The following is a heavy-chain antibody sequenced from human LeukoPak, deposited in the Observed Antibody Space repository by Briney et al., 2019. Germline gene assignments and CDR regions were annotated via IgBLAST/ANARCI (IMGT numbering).Heavy chain of an antibody. V-gene: IGHV3-11*04. CDR1: GFTFRDYN. CDR2: INTGGGSI. Sequence: GGSLRLSCGASGFTFRDYNMSWIRQAPGKGLEYISYINTGGGSIYYAGSVKGRFTISRDNSKNTLYLQMNSLRAEDTAVYYCARDSPDYWGQGTLVTVSS. CDR3: ARDSPDY. J-gene: IGHJ4*02.